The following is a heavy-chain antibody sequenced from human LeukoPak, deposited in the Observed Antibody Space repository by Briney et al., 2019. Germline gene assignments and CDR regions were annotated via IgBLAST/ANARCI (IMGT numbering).Heavy chain of an antibody. CDR2: ISTTGDRT. D-gene: IGHD5-24*01. CDR1: GFTFSSYA. CDR3: AKILERELQYYYYGMDV. V-gene: IGHV3-23*01. Sequence: GGSLRLSCAASGFTFSSYAMHWVRQAPGKGLESISSISTTGDRTYYADSVKGRFAISRDNSKNTLYLQMNSLRAEDTAVYYCAKILERELQYYYYGMDVWGQGTSVTVSS. J-gene: IGHJ6*02.